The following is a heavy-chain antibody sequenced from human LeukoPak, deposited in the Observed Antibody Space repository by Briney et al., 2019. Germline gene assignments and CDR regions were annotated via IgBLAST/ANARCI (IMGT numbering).Heavy chain of an antibody. CDR1: GYTFTSYD. Sequence: GASVKVSCKASGYTFTSYDINWVRQATGQGLEWMGWMNPNSGDTGYAQKFQGRVTMTRNTSISTAYMELSSLRSEDTAVYYCARSLHDSSGYQCDYWGQGTLVTVSS. D-gene: IGHD3-22*01. J-gene: IGHJ4*02. CDR2: MNPNSGDT. V-gene: IGHV1-8*01. CDR3: ARSLHDSSGYQCDY.